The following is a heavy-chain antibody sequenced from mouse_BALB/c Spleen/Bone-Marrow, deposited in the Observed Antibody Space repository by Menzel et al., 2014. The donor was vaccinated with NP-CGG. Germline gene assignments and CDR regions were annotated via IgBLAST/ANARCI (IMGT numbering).Heavy chain of an antibody. CDR3: AGVYGNYDAMDY. CDR1: GYTFTTYT. D-gene: IGHD2-1*01. V-gene: IGHV1-4*01. J-gene: IGHJ4*01. Sequence: VKLQESGAELARPGASVKMSCRASGYTFTTYTMHWVKQRPGQGPEWIGYINPSSGYTYYNQKFKDKATLTADKSSSAAYLQLSSLTSEDSAVYYCAGVYGNYDAMDYWGQGTSVTVSS. CDR2: INPSSGYT.